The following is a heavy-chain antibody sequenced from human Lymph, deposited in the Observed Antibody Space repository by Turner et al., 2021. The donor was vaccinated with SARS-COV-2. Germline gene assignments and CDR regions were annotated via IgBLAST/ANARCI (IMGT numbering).Heavy chain of an antibody. CDR3: ARDVERYNDFWSGYSGGYGLDV. CDR1: GYTFTGDY. V-gene: IGHV1-2*02. J-gene: IGHJ6*02. CDR2: INTNSGGT. D-gene: IGHD3-3*01. Sequence: QVQLVQSGAEVKKPGASVKVACQAAGYTFTGDYLHWVRQAPGQWLEWMGWINTNSGGTNYVQKYQGRVTMTSDTSISTAYMELSRLRSDDTAVYYWARDVERYNDFWSGYSGGYGLDVWGQGTTVTVSS.